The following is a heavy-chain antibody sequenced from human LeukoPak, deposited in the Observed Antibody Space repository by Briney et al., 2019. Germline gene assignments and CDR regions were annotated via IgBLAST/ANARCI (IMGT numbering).Heavy chain of an antibody. D-gene: IGHD5-18*01. Sequence: PGGSLRLSCAASGFTFSSYTINWVRQTPGKGLEWVSSISSSSAYINYADSVRGRFTISRDNAKNSLYLQMNSLRAEDTAVYYCAREGGYSYDYGWFDPWGQGTLVTVSS. CDR3: AREGGYSYDYGWFDP. CDR1: GFTFSSYT. CDR2: ISSSSAYI. V-gene: IGHV3-21*04. J-gene: IGHJ5*02.